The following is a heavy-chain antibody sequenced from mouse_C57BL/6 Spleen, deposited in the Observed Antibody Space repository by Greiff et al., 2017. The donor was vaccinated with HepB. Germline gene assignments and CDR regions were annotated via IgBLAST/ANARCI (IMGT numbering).Heavy chain of an antibody. CDR1: GYTFTDYE. Sequence: QVQLQQSGAELVRPGASVTLSCKASGYTFTDYEMHWVKQTPVHGLEWIGAIDPETGGTAYNQKFKGKAILTADKSSSTAYMELRSLTSEDSAVYYCTRDPYDYDGFAYWGQGTLVTVSA. V-gene: IGHV1-15*01. J-gene: IGHJ3*01. CDR3: TRDPYDYDGFAY. CDR2: IDPETGGT. D-gene: IGHD2-4*01.